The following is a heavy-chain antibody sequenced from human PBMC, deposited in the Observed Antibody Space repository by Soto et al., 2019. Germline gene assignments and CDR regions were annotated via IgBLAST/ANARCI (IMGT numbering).Heavy chain of an antibody. J-gene: IGHJ4*02. Sequence: PGGSLRLSCAASGFTFSSYGMHWVRQAPGKGLEWVAVISYDGSNKYYADSVKGRFTISRDNSKNTLYLQMNSLRAEDTAVYYCAKGPSSSWYYYWGQGTLVTVSS. CDR2: ISYDGSNK. CDR1: GFTFSSYG. V-gene: IGHV3-30*18. D-gene: IGHD6-13*01. CDR3: AKGPSSSWYYY.